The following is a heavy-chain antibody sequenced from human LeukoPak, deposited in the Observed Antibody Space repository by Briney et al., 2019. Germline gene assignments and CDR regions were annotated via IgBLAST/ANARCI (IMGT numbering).Heavy chain of an antibody. J-gene: IGHJ4*02. D-gene: IGHD2-21*02. CDR1: GVSISSSNSY. Sequence: SETLSLTCTVSGVSISSSNSYWGWIRQPPGKGLEWIGSIYHSGSTYYNPSLKSRVTISVDTSKNQFSLKLSSVTAADTAVYYCARDEGVVTAIHFDYWGQGTLVTVSS. CDR2: IYHSGST. CDR3: ARDEGVVTAIHFDY. V-gene: IGHV4-39*07.